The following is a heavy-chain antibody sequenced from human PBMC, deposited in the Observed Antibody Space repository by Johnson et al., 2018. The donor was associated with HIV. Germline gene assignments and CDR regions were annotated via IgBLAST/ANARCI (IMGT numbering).Heavy chain of an antibody. V-gene: IGHV3-30-3*01. Sequence: QVQLVESGGGVVQPGRSLRLSCAASGFTFSSYAMHWVRQAPGKGLEWVAVISYDGSNKYYADSVKGRFTISRDNSKNTLYLQMNSLRAEDTAVYYCARDAGGGRIVVDYDAFDIGGQGTMVTVSS. D-gene: IGHD3-22*01. CDR1: GFTFSSYA. CDR2: ISYDGSNK. CDR3: ARDAGGGRIVVDYDAFDI. J-gene: IGHJ3*02.